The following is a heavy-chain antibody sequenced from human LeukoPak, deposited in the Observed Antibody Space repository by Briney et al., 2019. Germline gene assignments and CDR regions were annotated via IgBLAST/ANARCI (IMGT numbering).Heavy chain of an antibody. D-gene: IGHD5-18*01. Sequence: LHGGSLRLSCAASGLTFSSYEMNWVRQAPVKGPNWVSYISSSGSTIYYADSVKGRFTISRDNAKNSLYLQMNSLRAEDTAVYYCARVIGTAMGDYYYYGMDVWGQGTTVTVSS. CDR2: ISSSGSTI. V-gene: IGHV3-48*03. CDR1: GLTFSSYE. CDR3: ARVIGTAMGDYYYYGMDV. J-gene: IGHJ6*02.